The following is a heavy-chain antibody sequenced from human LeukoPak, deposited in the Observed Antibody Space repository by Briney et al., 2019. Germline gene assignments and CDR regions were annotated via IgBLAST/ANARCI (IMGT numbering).Heavy chain of an antibody. V-gene: IGHV3-30*04. CDR2: ISYDGSKK. J-gene: IGHJ3*02. CDR3: AREDTPDI. Sequence: PGGSLRLPCAASGFTFSSYAMHWVRQAPGKGLEWVAVISYDGSKKHYADSVKGRFTISRDNSKNTLYLQMNSLRAEDTGVYYCAREDTPDIWGQGTMVTVSS. CDR1: GFTFSSYA.